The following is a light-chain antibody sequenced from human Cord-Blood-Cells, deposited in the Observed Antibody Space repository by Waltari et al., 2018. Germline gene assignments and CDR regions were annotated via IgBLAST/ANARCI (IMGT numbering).Light chain of an antibody. J-gene: IGKJ2*01. V-gene: IGKV1-5*03. CDR1: QSISSW. CDR2: KAS. Sequence: DIQMTQSPSTLSASVGDRVTITCRASQSISSWLAWYQQKPGKTPKLLIYKASSLESGVPSRFSGSGSGTEFTLTISSLQPEDFATYYCQQYNSNPYTFGQGTKLEIK. CDR3: QQYNSNPYT.